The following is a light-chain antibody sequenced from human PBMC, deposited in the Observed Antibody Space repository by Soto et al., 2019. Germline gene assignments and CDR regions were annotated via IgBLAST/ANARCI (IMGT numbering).Light chain of an antibody. J-gene: IGLJ2*01. CDR2: DVS. Sequence: QSALPQPRSVSGSPGQSVTISGTGTSSDVGGYDFVSWYQQHPGKAPKLMISDVSKRPSGVPDRFSGSKSGNTASLTISGLQAEDEADYYCCSYAGDLALFGGGTKVTVL. CDR3: CSYAGDLAL. CDR1: SSDVGGYDF. V-gene: IGLV2-11*01.